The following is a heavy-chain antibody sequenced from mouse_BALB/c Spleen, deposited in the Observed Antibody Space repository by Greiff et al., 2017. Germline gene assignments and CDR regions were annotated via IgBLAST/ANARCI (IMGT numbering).Heavy chain of an antibody. D-gene: IGHD1-1*01. V-gene: IGHV1S137*01. CDR2: ISTYYGDA. J-gene: IGHJ1*01. CDR3: ARLSFTYCGSSYRYFDV. CDR1: GYTFTDYA. Sequence: VQLQQSGAELVRPGVSVKISCKGSGYTFTDYAMHWVKQSHAKSLEWIGVISTYYGDASYNQKFKGKATMTVDKSTSTAYMELARLTSEDSAIYYCARLSFTYCGSSYRYFDVWGAGTTVTVSS.